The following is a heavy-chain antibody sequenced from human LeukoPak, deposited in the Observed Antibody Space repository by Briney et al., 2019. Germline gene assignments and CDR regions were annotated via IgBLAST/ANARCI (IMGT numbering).Heavy chain of an antibody. Sequence: PSETLSLTCTVSGGSISSSSYYWGWIRQPPGKGLEWIGNIYYSGSTYYNPSLKSRVTISVDTSRNQFSLKLSSVTAADTAVYYCARARGYSYGLLYFDYWGQGTLVTVSS. CDR1: GGSISSSSYY. J-gene: IGHJ4*02. D-gene: IGHD5-18*01. CDR3: ARARGYSYGLLYFDY. V-gene: IGHV4-39*07. CDR2: IYYSGST.